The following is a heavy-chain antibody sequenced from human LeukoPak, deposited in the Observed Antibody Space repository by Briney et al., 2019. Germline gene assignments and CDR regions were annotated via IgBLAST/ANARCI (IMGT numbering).Heavy chain of an antibody. Sequence: SGTLSLTCTVSGGSISSSSYYWGGIRQPPGKGLEWIGSIYYSGSTYYNPSLKSRVTISVDTSKNQFSLKLSSVTAADTAVYYCASSYYDSSGYYSYAFDIWGQGTMVTVSS. CDR1: GGSISSSSYY. J-gene: IGHJ3*02. D-gene: IGHD3-22*01. CDR2: IYYSGST. V-gene: IGHV4-39*01. CDR3: ASSYYDSSGYYSYAFDI.